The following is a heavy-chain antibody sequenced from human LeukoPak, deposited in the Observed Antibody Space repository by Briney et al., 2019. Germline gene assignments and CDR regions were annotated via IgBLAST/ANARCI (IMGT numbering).Heavy chain of an antibody. J-gene: IGHJ6*03. CDR2: INHSGST. Sequence: SETLSLTCAVYGGSFSGYYWSWIRQPPGKGLEWIGEINHSGSTNYNPSLKSRVTISVDTSKNQFSLKLSSVTAADTAVYYCARRDPGGYYYYYDMDVWGKGTTVTISS. D-gene: IGHD3-10*01. CDR1: GGSFSGYY. CDR3: ARRDPGGYYYYYDMDV. V-gene: IGHV4-34*01.